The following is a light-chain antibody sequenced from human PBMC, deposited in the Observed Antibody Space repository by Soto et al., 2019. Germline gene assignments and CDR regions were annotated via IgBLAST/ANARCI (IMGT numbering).Light chain of an antibody. CDR1: QSVDTY. Sequence: ETVLTQSPATLSLSPGERATLSCRASQSVDTYLAWYQQKPGQAPRLLIYDASNRATGIPARFSGSGSGTDFTLTISSLEPEGFAVYYCQQRRNWPPLTFGGGTKVEI. CDR2: DAS. V-gene: IGKV3-11*01. CDR3: QQRRNWPPLT. J-gene: IGKJ4*01.